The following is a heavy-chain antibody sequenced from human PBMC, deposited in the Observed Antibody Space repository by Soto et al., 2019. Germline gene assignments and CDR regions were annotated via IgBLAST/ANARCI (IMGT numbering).Heavy chain of an antibody. CDR3: ASKALCGADCYFFEY. Sequence: GGSLRLSCAASGFTFSNSEMFWGRRPPGKGLEWVSKINYSGSNIYCSKSVEGRFTISRDNTKNSLSLQMNSLADEDTAIYYCASKALCGADCYFFEYWGPGTLVTVSS. D-gene: IGHD2-21*02. V-gene: IGHV3-48*03. J-gene: IGHJ4*02. CDR1: GFTFSNSE. CDR2: INYSGSNI.